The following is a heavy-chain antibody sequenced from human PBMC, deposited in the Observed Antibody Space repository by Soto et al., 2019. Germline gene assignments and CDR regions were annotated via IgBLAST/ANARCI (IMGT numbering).Heavy chain of an antibody. J-gene: IGHJ5*02. D-gene: IGHD2-15*01. CDR2: IIPIFDTA. V-gene: IGHV1-69*13. CDR3: ARDPCSGGSCPPT. CDR1: GGTFSNYA. Sequence: SVKVSCKASGGTFSNYAISWVRQAPGQGLEWMGGIIPIFDTANYAQKFQGRVTITADESTSTAYMELSSLRSEDTAMYYCARDPCSGGSCPPTWAQGTLLTVSS.